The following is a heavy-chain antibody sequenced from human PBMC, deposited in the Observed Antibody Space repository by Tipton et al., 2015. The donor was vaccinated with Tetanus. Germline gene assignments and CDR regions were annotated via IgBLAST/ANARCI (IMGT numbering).Heavy chain of an antibody. CDR2: SWYDDTDK. D-gene: IGHD2-15*01. CDR3: AGEADCSGGSCFSGDFDN. CDR1: GFIFSSYG. J-gene: IGHJ4*02. V-gene: IGHV3-33*01. Sequence: SLRLSCAASGFIFSSYGIHWVRQAPGKGLEWVAVSWYDDTDKYYADSVKGRFTISRDNSKNTLYLQMNSLRAEDTAVYYCAGEADCSGGSCFSGDFDNWGQGTQVTVSS.